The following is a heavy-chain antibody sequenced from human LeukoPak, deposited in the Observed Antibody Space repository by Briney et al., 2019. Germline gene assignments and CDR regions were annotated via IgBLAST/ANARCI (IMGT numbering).Heavy chain of an antibody. D-gene: IGHD6-19*01. CDR3: AKTHSSGFSFDY. CDR1: GGSFSGYY. CDR2: ISHSGIT. J-gene: IGHJ4*02. V-gene: IGHV4-34*01. Sequence: SETLSLTCAVYGGSFSGYYWSWIRQPPGKGLEWIGEISHSGITNHNPSLKSQVTMSVDTSKNQFSLKLSSVTAVDTAVYYCAKTHSSGFSFDYWGQGTLVTVSS.